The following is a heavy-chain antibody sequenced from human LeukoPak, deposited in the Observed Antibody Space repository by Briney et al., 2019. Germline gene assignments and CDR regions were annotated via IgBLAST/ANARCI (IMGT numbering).Heavy chain of an antibody. Sequence: GGSLRLSCAASEFTFDNYAMSWVRQAPGKGLEWVAVISYDGSNKYYADSVKGRFTISRDNSKNTLYLQMNSLRAEDTAVYYCAKARYGSFRTFDYWGQGTLVTVSS. J-gene: IGHJ4*02. CDR3: AKARYGSFRTFDY. CDR1: EFTFDNYA. CDR2: ISYDGSNK. V-gene: IGHV3-30*18. D-gene: IGHD2-15*01.